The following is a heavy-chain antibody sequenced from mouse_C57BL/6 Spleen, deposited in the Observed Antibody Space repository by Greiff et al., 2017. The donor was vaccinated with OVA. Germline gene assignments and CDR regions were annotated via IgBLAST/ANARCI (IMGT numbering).Heavy chain of an antibody. CDR1: GYTFTDYN. CDR2: INPNNGGT. V-gene: IGHV1-22*01. J-gene: IGHJ2*01. Sequence: EVQLQQSGPELVKPGASVKMSCKASGYTFTDYNMHWVKQSPGKSLEWIGYINPNNGGTSYNQKFKGKATLTVNKSSSTAYMELRSLTSEDSAVYYCARMVITTGGDFDYWGQGTTLTVSA. CDR3: ARMVITTGGDFDY. D-gene: IGHD1-1*01.